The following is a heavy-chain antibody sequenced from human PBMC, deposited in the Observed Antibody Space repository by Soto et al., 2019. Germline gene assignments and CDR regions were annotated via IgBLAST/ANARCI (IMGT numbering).Heavy chain of an antibody. CDR3: ARDRANWFDP. Sequence: QVQVVESGGGVVRPGRSLRLSCAVSGFTYTNYGMHWVRQAPGKGLEWVAVIWYDGSKKYYLDSVKGRFTISRDNSKNTLDLEMNDLRAEDTAVYYCARDRANWFDPWGQGTLVTVSS. CDR1: GFTYTNYG. V-gene: IGHV3-33*01. CDR2: IWYDGSKK. J-gene: IGHJ5*02.